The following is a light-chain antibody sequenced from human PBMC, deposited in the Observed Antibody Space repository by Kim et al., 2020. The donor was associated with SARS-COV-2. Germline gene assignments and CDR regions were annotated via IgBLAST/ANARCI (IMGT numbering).Light chain of an antibody. Sequence: TITLTGGPRTEAATSYHYPYGFQQNPRQAPTTLIYDTSHKHSWTPARFSGSLLGGKAALTLSGAQPEDEAEYYCLLSYSGARHVVFGGGTKLTVL. V-gene: IGLV7-46*01. CDR1: TEAATSYHY. J-gene: IGLJ2*01. CDR3: LLSYSGARHVV. CDR2: DTS.